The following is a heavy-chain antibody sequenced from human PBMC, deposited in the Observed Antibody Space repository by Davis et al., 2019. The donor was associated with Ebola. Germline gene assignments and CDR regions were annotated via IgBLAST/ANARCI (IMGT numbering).Heavy chain of an antibody. V-gene: IGHV1-69*04. CDR2: IIPMLGIP. D-gene: IGHD5-18*01. Sequence: AASVKVSCKASGGTFSTYAIDWVRQAPGQGLEWMGRIIPMLGIPNYAQRFQGRVTITADKSTSTAYMELSSLRSEDTAMYYWARDVGTTMATEWGQGTLVTVSS. J-gene: IGHJ4*02. CDR3: ARDVGTTMATE. CDR1: GGTFSTYA.